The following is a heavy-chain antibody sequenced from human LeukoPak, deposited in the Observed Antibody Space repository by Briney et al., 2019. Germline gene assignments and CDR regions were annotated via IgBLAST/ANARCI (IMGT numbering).Heavy chain of an antibody. CDR2: FGTSSRYI. V-gene: IGHV3-21*01. D-gene: IGHD6-19*01. CDR3: ARDGSSSCWDFDY. CDR1: GFTFSNYN. Sequence: GGSLTLSCAVSGFTFSNYNMNWVRQAPGNGLERDSCFGTSSRYIYYADSVKGRFTITRDNAKNSLYLQMNSLIATDTAVYDCARDGSSSCWDFDYWGEGTVVSVSS. J-gene: IGHJ4*02.